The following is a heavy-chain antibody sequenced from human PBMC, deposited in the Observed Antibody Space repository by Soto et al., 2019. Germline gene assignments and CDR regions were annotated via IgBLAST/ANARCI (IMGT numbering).Heavy chain of an antibody. CDR2: TYYRSKWYN. D-gene: IGHD2-2*01. V-gene: IGHV6-1*01. CDR3: ARVRIPAAPEDYYYGMDV. Sequence: PSQTLSLTCAISGDSVSRNSAAWNWIRQSPSGGLEWLGRTYYRSKWYNDYAVSVKSRITINPDTSKNQFSLQLNSVTPEDTAVYYCARVRIPAAPEDYYYGMDVWGQGTTVTVSS. J-gene: IGHJ6*02. CDR1: GDSVSRNSAA.